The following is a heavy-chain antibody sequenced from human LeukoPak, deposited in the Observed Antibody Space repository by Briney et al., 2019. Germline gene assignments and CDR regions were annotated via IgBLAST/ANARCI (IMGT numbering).Heavy chain of an antibody. CDR3: ARGSAWYFVY. CDR1: GDSVSSGSSY. J-gene: IGHJ4*02. Sequence: SETLSLTCTVSGDSVSSGSSYWSWIRQPPGKGLEWFGYIYYSGSTNYNPSLKSRVTISVDTSKNQFSLKLSSVTAADTAVYYCARGSAWYFVYWGQGTLVTVSS. D-gene: IGHD6-19*01. V-gene: IGHV4-61*01. CDR2: IYYSGST.